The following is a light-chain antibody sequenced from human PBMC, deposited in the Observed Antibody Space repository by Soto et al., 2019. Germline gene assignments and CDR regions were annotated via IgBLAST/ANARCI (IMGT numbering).Light chain of an antibody. Sequence: QSVLTQPPSASGTPGQRVTISCSGSSSNIGSNTVKWYQQLPGTAPKHLIYSNNQRPSGVPDRFSGSKSGTSASLAISGLQSEDEADYYCAACDGSLNGPVFGGGTKLTVL. CDR1: SSNIGSNT. V-gene: IGLV1-44*01. CDR3: AACDGSLNGPV. CDR2: SNN. J-gene: IGLJ2*01.